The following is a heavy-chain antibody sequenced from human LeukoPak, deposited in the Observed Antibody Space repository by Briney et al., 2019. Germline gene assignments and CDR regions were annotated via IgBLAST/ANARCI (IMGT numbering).Heavy chain of an antibody. CDR1: GFTVSNNY. CDR2: IDSGGNT. J-gene: IGHJ6*02. V-gene: IGHV3-66*01. CDR3: ARAPPLYGMDV. Sequence: GGSLRLSCAASGFTVSNNYMNWVRQAPGKGLEWVSVIDSGGNTYYADSVKGRLIISRDNSKNTLYIQMNSLRDEDTAVYYCARAPPLYGMDVWGQGTTVTVSS.